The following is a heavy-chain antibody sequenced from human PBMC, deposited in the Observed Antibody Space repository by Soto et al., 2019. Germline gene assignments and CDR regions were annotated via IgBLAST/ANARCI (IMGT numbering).Heavy chain of an antibody. CDR2: IIPIFGTA. CDR3: ATPPEGGTACYYYGMDV. D-gene: IGHD3-16*01. CDR1: GGTFSSYA. J-gene: IGHJ6*02. V-gene: IGHV1-69*12. Sequence: QVQLVQSGAEVKKPGSSVKVSCKASGGTFSSYAISWVRQAPGQGLEWMGGIIPIFGTADYAQKFQGRVTITADESTSTAYMELSSLRSEDTAVYYCATPPEGGTACYYYGMDVWGQGTTVNVSS.